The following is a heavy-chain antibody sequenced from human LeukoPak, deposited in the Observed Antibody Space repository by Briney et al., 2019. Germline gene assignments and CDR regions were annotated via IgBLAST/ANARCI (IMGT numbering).Heavy chain of an antibody. CDR2: MTGSGST. Sequence: GGSLRLSCAASGFSSSTYAMAWVRQAPGKGLQWVSGMTGSGSTYYADSVKGRFTISRDNSKNTLYLQMNSLRAEDTAVYYCAKDVSGWYLLDYWGQGTLVTVSS. CDR3: AKDVSGWYLLDY. CDR1: GFSSSTYA. D-gene: IGHD6-19*01. J-gene: IGHJ4*02. V-gene: IGHV3-23*01.